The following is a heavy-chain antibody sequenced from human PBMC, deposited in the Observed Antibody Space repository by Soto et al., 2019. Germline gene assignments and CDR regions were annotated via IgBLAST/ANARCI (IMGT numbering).Heavy chain of an antibody. Sequence: QVQLLQSGAEVKKPGASVKVSCKASGYTFTGYFMHWVRQAPGEGLEWMGWINPNSGATKYAPKFQGRVIMTRDTSNRTAYLELSRLTSDDTAIYYCARGGGTTLAPLPWGQGTPVTVSS. D-gene: IGHD3-16*01. CDR2: INPNSGAT. CDR1: GYTFTGYF. J-gene: IGHJ5*02. V-gene: IGHV1-2*02. CDR3: ARGGGTTLAPLP.